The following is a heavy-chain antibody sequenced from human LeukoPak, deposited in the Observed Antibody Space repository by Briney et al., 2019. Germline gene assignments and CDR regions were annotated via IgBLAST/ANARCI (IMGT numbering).Heavy chain of an antibody. CDR3: ARHGNIVVVPAAFDF. CDR1: GGSINSATYY. Sequence: SETLSLTCTVSGGSINSATYYWSWIRQPAGKGLEWIGRIYNSGSTNYNPSLKSRVTISVDTSNNQFSLKLSSVTAADTAVYYCARHGNIVVVPAAFDFWGQGTLVTVSS. J-gene: IGHJ4*02. CDR2: IYNSGST. V-gene: IGHV4-61*02. D-gene: IGHD2-2*01.